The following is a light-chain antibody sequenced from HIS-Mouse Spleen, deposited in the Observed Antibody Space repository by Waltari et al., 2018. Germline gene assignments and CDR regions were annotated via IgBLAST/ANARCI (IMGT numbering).Light chain of an antibody. CDR2: EGS. Sequence: QSALTQPASVSGSPGPSITIPCPGTRRDVGSYNLVPWYQQHPGKAPKLMIYEGSKRPSGVSNRVSGSKSGNTASLTISGLQAEDEADYYCCSYAGSSTLVFGGGTKLTVL. J-gene: IGLJ2*01. V-gene: IGLV2-23*01. CDR3: CSYAGSSTLV. CDR1: RRDVGSYNL.